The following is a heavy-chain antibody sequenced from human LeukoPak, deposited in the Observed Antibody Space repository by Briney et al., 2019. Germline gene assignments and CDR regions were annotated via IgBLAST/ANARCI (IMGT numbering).Heavy chain of an antibody. J-gene: IGHJ3*02. CDR1: GFTFSSYS. CDR2: ISSSSSYI. CDR3: ARGFEVPAAMHDAFDI. D-gene: IGHD2-2*01. Sequence: PGGSLRLSCAASGFTFSSYSMNWVRQAPGKGLEWVSSISSSSSYIYYADSVKGRFTISRDNAKNSLYLQMNSLRAEDTAVYYCARGFEVPAAMHDAFDIWGQGTMVTVSS. V-gene: IGHV3-21*01.